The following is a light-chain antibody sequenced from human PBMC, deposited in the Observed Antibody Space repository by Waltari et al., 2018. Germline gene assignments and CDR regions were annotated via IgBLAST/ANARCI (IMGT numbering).Light chain of an antibody. CDR3: QKYGTRPAT. J-gene: IGKJ1*01. V-gene: IGKV3-20*01. CDR2: DAS. CDR1: QSVGRT. Sequence: EIVLTQSPASLSLSPGDRATLSCRASQSVGRTLAWYQQRPGQAPRLLIYDASSRATGIPDRFSCGGSGTDFSLTISRLEPEDFAVYYCQKYGTRPATFGQGTKVEVK.